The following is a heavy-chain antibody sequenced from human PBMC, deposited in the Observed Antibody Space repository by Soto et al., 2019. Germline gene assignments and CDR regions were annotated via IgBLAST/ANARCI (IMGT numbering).Heavy chain of an antibody. V-gene: IGHV3-64*01. CDR2: ISSNGGST. CDR1: GFTFSSYA. D-gene: IGHD1-26*01. Sequence: GGSLRLSCAASGFTFSSYAMHWVRQAPGKGLEYVSAISSNGGSTYYANSVKGRFTISRDNSKNTLYLQMNSLRAEDTAMYYCARQWELDRWGQGTLVTVSS. J-gene: IGHJ4*02. CDR3: ARQWELDR.